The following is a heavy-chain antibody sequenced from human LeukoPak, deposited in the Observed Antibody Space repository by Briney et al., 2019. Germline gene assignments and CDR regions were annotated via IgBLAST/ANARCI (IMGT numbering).Heavy chain of an antibody. CDR2: ISYDGSNK. D-gene: IGHD4-17*01. J-gene: IGHJ6*02. Sequence: GGSLRLSCAASGFTFSSYAMHWVRQAPGKGLEWVAVISYDGSNKYYADSVKGRFTISRDNSKNTLYLQMNSLRAEDTAAYYCARDYGDPEDYYGMDVWGQGTTVTVSS. V-gene: IGHV3-30-3*01. CDR1: GFTFSSYA. CDR3: ARDYGDPEDYYGMDV.